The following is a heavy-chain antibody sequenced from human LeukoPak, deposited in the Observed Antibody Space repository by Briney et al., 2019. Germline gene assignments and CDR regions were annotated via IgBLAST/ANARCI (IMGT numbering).Heavy chain of an antibody. CDR1: GGSISSGGYY. D-gene: IGHD2-2*01. V-gene: IGHV4-30-2*01. CDR3: ARGRCSSTSCYKFDY. J-gene: IGHJ4*02. CDR2: IYHSGST. Sequence: PSQTLSLTCTVSGGSISSGGYYWSWIRQPPGKGLEWIGYIYHSGSTYYNPSLKSRVTISVDRSKNQFSLKLSSVTAADTAVYYCARGRCSSTSCYKFDYWGQGTLVTVSS.